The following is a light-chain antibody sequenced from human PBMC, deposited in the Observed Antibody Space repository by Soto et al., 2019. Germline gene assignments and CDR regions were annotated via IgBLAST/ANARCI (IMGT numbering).Light chain of an antibody. Sequence: QSVLTQPASVSASPGQSITISCTGTSSDVGGYNYVSWYQKHPGKAPKLMIYEVRNRPSGVSNRFSGSKSGTTAFLTISGLQPEDEADYYCCSYVGATTYVFGSGTKVTVL. CDR1: SSDVGGYNY. CDR3: CSYVGATTYV. CDR2: EVR. J-gene: IGLJ1*01. V-gene: IGLV2-14*01.